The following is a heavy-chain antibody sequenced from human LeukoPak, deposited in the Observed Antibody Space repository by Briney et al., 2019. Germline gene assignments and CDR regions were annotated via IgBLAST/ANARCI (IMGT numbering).Heavy chain of an antibody. Sequence: GGSLRLSCAASGFTFNIFGMSWVRQAPGKGLEWVSSISSESTNIYYADSVKGRFTISRDNAKNSLFLEMNSLRPEDTAVYYCSRDGFGSGDCWGQGTLVTVSS. D-gene: IGHD2-15*01. CDR2: ISSESTNI. CDR1: GFTFNIFG. CDR3: SRDGFGSGDC. V-gene: IGHV3-21*01. J-gene: IGHJ4*02.